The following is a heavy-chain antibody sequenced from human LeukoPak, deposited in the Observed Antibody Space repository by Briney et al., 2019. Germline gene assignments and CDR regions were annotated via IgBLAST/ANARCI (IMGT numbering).Heavy chain of an antibody. CDR3: AKDRGIAAALDY. CDR1: GFTFSSYG. V-gene: IGHV3-30*02. CDR2: IRYDGSNK. Sequence: PGGSLRLSCAASGFTFSSYGMHWVRQAPGKGVVWVAFIRYDGSNKYYADSVKGRFTISRDNSKNTLYLQMNSLRAEDTAVYYCAKDRGIAAALDYWGQGTLVTVSS. D-gene: IGHD6-13*01. J-gene: IGHJ4*02.